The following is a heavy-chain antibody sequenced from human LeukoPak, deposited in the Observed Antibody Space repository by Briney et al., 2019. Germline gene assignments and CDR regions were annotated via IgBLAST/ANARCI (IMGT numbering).Heavy chain of an antibody. CDR3: ARARYETRIWPKSRYDYYHYMDV. Sequence: ASVKVSCKASGYTFTTHTIHCVAQAPGQRQERRWRSNAGNGNTKYSQEFQDRVTITRDTSASTDYMELSSLRSEDMAVYSCARARYETRIWPKSRYDYYHYMDVWGKGTTVTISS. J-gene: IGHJ6*03. CDR1: GYTFTTHT. CDR2: SNAGNGNT. V-gene: IGHV1-3*02. D-gene: IGHD3-3*01.